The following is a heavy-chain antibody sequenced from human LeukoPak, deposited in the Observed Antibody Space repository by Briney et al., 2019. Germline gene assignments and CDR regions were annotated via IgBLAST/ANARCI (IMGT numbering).Heavy chain of an antibody. J-gene: IGHJ5*02. D-gene: IGHD3-22*01. CDR3: ARSLPYDSSGYNWFDP. CDR2: IIPILGIA. V-gene: IGHV1-69*04. CDR1: GGTFSSYA. Sequence: SVKVSCKASGGTFSSYAISWVRQAPGQGLEWMGRIIPILGIANYAQKFQGRVAITADKSTSTAYMELSSLGSEDTAVYYRARSLPYDSSGYNWFDPWGQGTLVTVSS.